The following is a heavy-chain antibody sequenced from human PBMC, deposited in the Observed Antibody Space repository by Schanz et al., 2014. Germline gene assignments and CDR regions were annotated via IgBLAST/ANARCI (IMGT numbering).Heavy chain of an antibody. V-gene: IGHV4-30-4*07. CDR2: VYNIGST. J-gene: IGHJ5*02. CDR1: GDSINSGGYS. Sequence: QVQLQESGPGLVKPSQTLSLACDVSGDSINSGGYSWSWIRQPPGKGLEWIGYVYNIGSTYYNPSLKSRATISVDTSKNQFSLKLSSVTAADTAVYYCARDRGYDFSFDPWGQGTLVTVSS. CDR3: ARDRGYDFSFDP. D-gene: IGHD3-3*01.